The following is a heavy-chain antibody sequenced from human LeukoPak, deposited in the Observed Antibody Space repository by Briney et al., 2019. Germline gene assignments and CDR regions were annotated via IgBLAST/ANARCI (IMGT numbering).Heavy chain of an antibody. J-gene: IGHJ4*02. D-gene: IGHD1-26*01. Sequence: PSETLSLTCTLSGGSISGYHWGWIRQPPGKGLEWIGYIYNSGNTNYNPSLMSRVTISIDTSKNQFSLRLSSVTAADTAVYYCARSGTYSGSRYYFDYWGQGTLVTVSS. V-gene: IGHV4-59*08. CDR1: GGSISGYH. CDR3: ARSGTYSGSRYYFDY. CDR2: IYNSGNT.